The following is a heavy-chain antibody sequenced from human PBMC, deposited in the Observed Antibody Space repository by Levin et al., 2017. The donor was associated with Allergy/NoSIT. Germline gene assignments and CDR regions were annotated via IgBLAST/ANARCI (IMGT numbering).Heavy chain of an antibody. J-gene: IGHJ4*02. CDR3: ARVGFCANGVCYYGYYFDY. CDR2: INSEGQSA. Sequence: GGSLRLSCAASGFTFRSYGMHWVRQAPGKGLEWVSRINSEGQSASYRASVKGRLAISSDNAKNTRYLQMNRLRAEDMAVYYCARVGFCANGVCYYGYYFDYWGQGTLVTVSS. D-gene: IGHD2-8*01. V-gene: IGHV3-74*01. CDR1: GFTFRSYG.